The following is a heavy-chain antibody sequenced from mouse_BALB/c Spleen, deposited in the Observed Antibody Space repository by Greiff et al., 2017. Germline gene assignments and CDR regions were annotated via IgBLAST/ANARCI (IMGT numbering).Heavy chain of an antibody. J-gene: IGHJ3*01. CDR3: ARDRSSSFAY. CDR2: IWAGGST. D-gene: IGHD1-1*01. CDR1: GFSLTSYG. V-gene: IGHV2-9*02. Sequence: QVQLKESGPGLVAPSQSLSITCTVSGFSLTSYGVHWVRQPPGKGLEWLGVIWAGGSTNYNSALMSRLSISKDNSKSQVFLKMNSLQTDDTAMYYCARDRSSSFAYWGQGTLVTVSA.